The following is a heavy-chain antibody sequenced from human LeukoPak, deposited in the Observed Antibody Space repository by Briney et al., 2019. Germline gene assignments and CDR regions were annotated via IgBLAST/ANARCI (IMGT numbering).Heavy chain of an antibody. V-gene: IGHV1-18*04. CDR2: ISADNYNT. CDR1: GYTFKNYG. D-gene: IGHD5-12*01. Sequence: ASVKVSCKASGYTFKNYGISWVRQAPGRGLEWMGWISADNYNTKYTQKLQGRVTMTVDRSAGTAYVELTSLRSDDTAVYFCARDRRGYSAYGGEGFDFWGQGTLVTVSS. J-gene: IGHJ5*01. CDR3: ARDRRGYSAYGGEGFDF.